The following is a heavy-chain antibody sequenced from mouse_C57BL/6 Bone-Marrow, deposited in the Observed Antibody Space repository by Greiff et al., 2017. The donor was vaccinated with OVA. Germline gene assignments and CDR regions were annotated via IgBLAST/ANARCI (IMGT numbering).Heavy chain of an antibody. CDR1: GFTFSDAW. D-gene: IGHD3-2*02. CDR2: IRNKANNHAT. CDR3: TRCSSGLYYFDY. V-gene: IGHV6-6*01. Sequence: EVKLQESGGGLVQPGGSMKLSCAASGFTFSDAWMDWVRQSPEKGLEWVAEIRNKANNHATYYAESLKGRFTISRDDSKSSVYLQMNSLRAEDTGIYYCTRCSSGLYYFDYWGQGTTLTVSS. J-gene: IGHJ2*01.